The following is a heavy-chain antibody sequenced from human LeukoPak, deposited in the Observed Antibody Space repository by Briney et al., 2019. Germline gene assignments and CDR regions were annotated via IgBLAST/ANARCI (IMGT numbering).Heavy chain of an antibody. D-gene: IGHD2-2*01. CDR2: INPNSGGT. J-gene: IGHJ3*02. CDR1: GYTFTGYY. V-gene: IGHV1-2*04. CDR3: ARDCSSTSIRESVAFDI. Sequence: ASAKVSCKASGYTFTGYYMHWVRQAPGQGLEWMGWINPNSGGTNYAQKFQGWVTMTRDTSISTAYMELSRLRSDDTAVYYCARDCSSTSIRESVAFDIWGQGTMVTVSS.